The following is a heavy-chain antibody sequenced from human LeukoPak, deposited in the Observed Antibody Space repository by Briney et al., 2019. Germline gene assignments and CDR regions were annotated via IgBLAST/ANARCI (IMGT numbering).Heavy chain of an antibody. J-gene: IGHJ5*01. CDR3: ARLVWLGESPGSWFDS. Sequence: SETLSLTCSVSGGSITSHFWSWIRQPPGKGLEWIGYIHYSGSTSYNPSLKSRVTISPDTSKNQLFLKLNSVTAADTAVYYCARLVWLGESPGSWFDSWGQGTLVTVSS. CDR1: GGSITSHF. D-gene: IGHD3-10*01. V-gene: IGHV4-59*11. CDR2: IHYSGST.